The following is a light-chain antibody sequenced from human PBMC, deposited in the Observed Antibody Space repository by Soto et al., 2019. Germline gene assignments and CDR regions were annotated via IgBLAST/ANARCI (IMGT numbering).Light chain of an antibody. CDR2: DVS. CDR3: SSYTSSSTYA. Sequence: LTQPASVSGSPGQSITISCTGTSSDVGGYNYVSWYQQHPGKAPKLMIYDVSNRPSGVSNRFSGSKSGNTASLTISGLQAEVEADYYCSSYTSSSTYAFGTGTKVTVL. J-gene: IGLJ1*01. V-gene: IGLV2-14*01. CDR1: SSDVGGYNY.